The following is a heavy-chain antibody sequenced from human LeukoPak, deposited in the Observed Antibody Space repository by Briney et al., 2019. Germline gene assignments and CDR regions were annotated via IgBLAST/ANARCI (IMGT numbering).Heavy chain of an antibody. CDR1: GFTFSSHP. V-gene: IGHV3-74*03. J-gene: IGHJ4*02. CDR3: TRVSFAGSYDY. Sequence: PGGSLRLSCTASGFTFSSHPVHWVRQVPAKGLVWVSRINSDGSSTTYADSVRGRFTISRDNAKSTLYLQMNSLRAEDTGVYYCTRVSFAGSYDYLGLGTLVTVSS. D-gene: IGHD1-26*01. CDR2: INSDGSST.